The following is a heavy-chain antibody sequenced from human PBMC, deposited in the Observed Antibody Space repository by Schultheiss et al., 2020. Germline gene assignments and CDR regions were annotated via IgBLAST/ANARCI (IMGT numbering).Heavy chain of an antibody. CDR2: INWNGGST. D-gene: IGHD6-13*01. V-gene: IGHV3-20*04. CDR1: GFTFDDYG. J-gene: IGHJ6*02. CDR3: ARRLTAADHYGMDV. Sequence: GGSLRLSCAASGFTFDDYGMSWVRQAPGKGLEWVSGINWNGGSTGYADSVKGRFTISRDNAKNSLYLQMNSVRAEDTALYFCARRLTAADHYGMDVWGQGTTVTVSS.